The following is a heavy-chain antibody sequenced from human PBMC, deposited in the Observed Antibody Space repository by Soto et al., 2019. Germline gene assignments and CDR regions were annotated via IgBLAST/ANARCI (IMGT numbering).Heavy chain of an antibody. J-gene: IGHJ6*02. V-gene: IGHV4-39*01. D-gene: IGHD6-13*01. CDR1: GASIRSYY. CDR2: IYYSGST. CDR3: AIPPPYSSTNYYYGMDV. Sequence: SETLSLTCSVSGASIRSYYWGWIRQPPGKGLEWIGSIYYSGSTYYNPSLKSRVTISVDTSKNQFSLKLSSVTAADTAVYYCAIPPPYSSTNYYYGMDVWGQGTTVTVSS.